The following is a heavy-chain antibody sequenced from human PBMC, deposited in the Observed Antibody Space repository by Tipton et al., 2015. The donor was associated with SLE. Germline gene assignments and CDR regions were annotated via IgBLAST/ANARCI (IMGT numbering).Heavy chain of an antibody. J-gene: IGHJ4*02. D-gene: IGHD5-12*01. V-gene: IGHV4-34*01. CDR2: ITHSGST. Sequence: TLSLTCVVNGGSFSGYYWSWIRQPPGKGLEWIGEITHSGSTNYNPSLKSRVTISVDTSKNQFSLKLRSVTAADTAVYYCARGGAYDYYDYWGQGTLVTVSS. CDR3: ARGGAYDYYDY. CDR1: GGSFSGYY.